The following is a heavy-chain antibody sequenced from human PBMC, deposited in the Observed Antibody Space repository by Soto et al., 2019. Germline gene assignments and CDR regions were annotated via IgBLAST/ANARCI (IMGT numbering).Heavy chain of an antibody. J-gene: IGHJ3*02. CDR1: SGSISSSNW. CDR3: ARDIGRITMVRGVTLNAFDI. Sequence: QVQLQESGPGLVKPSGTLSLTCAVSSGSISSSNWWSWVRQPPGKGLEWIGEIYHSGSTNYNPSLKSRVTISVDKSKHQFSLKLSSVTAADTAVYYCARDIGRITMVRGVTLNAFDIWGQGTMVTVSS. V-gene: IGHV4-4*02. CDR2: IYHSGST. D-gene: IGHD3-10*01.